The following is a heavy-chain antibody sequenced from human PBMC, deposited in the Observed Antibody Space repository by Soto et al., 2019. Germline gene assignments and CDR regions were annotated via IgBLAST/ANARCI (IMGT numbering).Heavy chain of an antibody. J-gene: IGHJ5*02. CDR2: INHSGRT. CDR3: ARDFYYYGSGRWFDP. CDR1: GGSFSGYY. Sequence: QVQLQQWGAGLLKPSETLSLTCAVYGGSFSGYYWSWIRQPPGKGLEWIGEINHSGRTNYNPSLTSRVTISVDTSKNQFSLKLSSVTAADTAVYYCARDFYYYGSGRWFDPWGQGTLVTVSS. V-gene: IGHV4-34*01. D-gene: IGHD3-10*01.